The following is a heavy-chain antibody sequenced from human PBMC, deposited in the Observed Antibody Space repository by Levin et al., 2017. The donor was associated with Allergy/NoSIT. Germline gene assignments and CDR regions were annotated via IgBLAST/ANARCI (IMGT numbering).Heavy chain of an antibody. CDR1: GLTFSRYA. J-gene: IGHJ2*01. Sequence: GGSLRLSCAASGLTFSRYAVNWVSRAPGKGLEWVSVASGSGESTYYADSVKGRFTISRDNAKNTVFLQMNRLRVEDTAIYYCAKDSLHEEVSANFWYFDLWGRGTQVTVSS. V-gene: IGHV3-23*01. CDR3: AKDSLHEEVSANFWYFDL. D-gene: IGHD2-15*01. CDR2: ASGSGEST.